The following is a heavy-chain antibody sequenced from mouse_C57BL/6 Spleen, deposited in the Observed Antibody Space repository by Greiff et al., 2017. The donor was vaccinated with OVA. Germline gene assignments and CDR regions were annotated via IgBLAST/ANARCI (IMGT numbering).Heavy chain of an antibody. CDR3: ARNNYGSSYGWYFDV. CDR2: IWPGGGT. D-gene: IGHD1-1*01. Sequence: QVQLKESGPGLVAPSQSLSITCTVSGFSLTSYAISWVRQPPGKGLEWLGVIWPGGGTNYNSALKSRLSISKDNSKSQVFLKMNSLQTDDTARYYCARNNYGSSYGWYFDVWGTGTTVTVSS. J-gene: IGHJ1*03. CDR1: GFSLTSYA. V-gene: IGHV2-9-1*01.